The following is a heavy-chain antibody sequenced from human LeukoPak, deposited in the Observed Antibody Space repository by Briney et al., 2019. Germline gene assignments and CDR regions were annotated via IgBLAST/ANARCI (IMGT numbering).Heavy chain of an antibody. Sequence: GGSLRLSCAASGFTFSSYSMNWVRQAPGRGLEWVSSISSSSSYIYYADSVKGRFTISRDNAKNSLYLQMNSLRAEDTAVYYCARGTGIYYFDYWGQGTLVTVSS. CDR3: ARGTGIYYFDY. CDR1: GFTFSSYS. J-gene: IGHJ4*02. D-gene: IGHD3-10*01. CDR2: ISSSSSYI. V-gene: IGHV3-21*01.